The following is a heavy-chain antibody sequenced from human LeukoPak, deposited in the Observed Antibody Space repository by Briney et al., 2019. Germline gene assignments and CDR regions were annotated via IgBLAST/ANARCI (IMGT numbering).Heavy chain of an antibody. CDR3: ASAGEVGAPFDH. D-gene: IGHD1-26*01. J-gene: IGHJ4*02. CDR2: IYAGGST. V-gene: IGHV3-53*01. Sequence: PGGSLRLSCAASGFSVSSNYVSWVRQAPGKGLEWVSVIYAGGSTYYAGSLKGRFTISRENSKNTVYLQMNSLRADDTAVYYCASAGEVGAPFDHWGQGTLVTVSS. CDR1: GFSVSSNY.